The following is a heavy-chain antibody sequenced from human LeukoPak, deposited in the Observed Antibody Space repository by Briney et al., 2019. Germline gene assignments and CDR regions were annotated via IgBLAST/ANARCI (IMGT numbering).Heavy chain of an antibody. CDR3: ARHDGYYYESSGYFV. Sequence: GGSLRLSCVASGFTFSTYGMSWVRQMPGKGLEWMGIIYGGDSETKYSPSFQGQVTISVDKSISTAYLQWSSLKASDTAIYYCARHDGYYYESSGYFVWGQGTLVTVSS. V-gene: IGHV5-51*01. CDR1: GFTFSTYG. D-gene: IGHD3-22*01. J-gene: IGHJ4*02. CDR2: IYGGDSET.